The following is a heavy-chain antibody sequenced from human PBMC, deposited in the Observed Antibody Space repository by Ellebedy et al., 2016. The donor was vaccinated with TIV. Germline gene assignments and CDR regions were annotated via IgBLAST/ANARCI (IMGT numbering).Heavy chain of an antibody. D-gene: IGHD3-10*01. J-gene: IGHJ4*02. CDR3: TKDSGWEHEY. V-gene: IGHV3-23*01. CDR2: IAGIENT. CDR1: GFAFSANG. Sequence: PGGSLRPSCPASGFAFSANGMSRVRQAPGKGLEWVSGIAGIENTDYRDSGKGRFTISRDISKNTLYLQMNSLRAEDTALYYCTKDSGWEHEYWGQGTLVTISS.